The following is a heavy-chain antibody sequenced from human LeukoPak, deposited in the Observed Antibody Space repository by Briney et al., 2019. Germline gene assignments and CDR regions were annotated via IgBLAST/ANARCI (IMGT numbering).Heavy chain of an antibody. CDR3: ARVMATIGSIFDY. D-gene: IGHD5-12*01. V-gene: IGHV1-2*06. Sequence: ASVKVSCKASGGTFSSYAISWLRQAPGQGLEWMGRINPNSGGTNYAQKFQGRVTMTRDTSISTAYMELSRLRSDDTAVYYCARVMATIGSIFDYWGQGTLVTVSS. J-gene: IGHJ4*02. CDR1: GGTFSSYA. CDR2: INPNSGGT.